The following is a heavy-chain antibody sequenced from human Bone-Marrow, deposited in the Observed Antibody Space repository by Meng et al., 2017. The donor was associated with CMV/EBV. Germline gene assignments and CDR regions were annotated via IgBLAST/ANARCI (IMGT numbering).Heavy chain of an antibody. D-gene: IGHD6-19*01. J-gene: IGHJ4*02. V-gene: IGHV1-69*12. CDR2: IIPIFGTA. Sequence: QVQLVQAGAGVKNPGSSVKVSCKASGGTFSSYAISWVRQAPGQGLEWMGGIIPIFGTANYAQKFQGRVTITADESTSTAYMELSSLRSEDTAVYYCASPIAVAGYYFDYWGQGTLVTVSS. CDR1: GGTFSSYA. CDR3: ASPIAVAGYYFDY.